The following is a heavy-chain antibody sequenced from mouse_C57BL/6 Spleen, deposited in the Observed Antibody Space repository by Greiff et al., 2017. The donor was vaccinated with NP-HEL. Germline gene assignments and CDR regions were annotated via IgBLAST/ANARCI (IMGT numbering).Heavy chain of an antibody. CDR3: ARVVATDYAMDY. V-gene: IGHV1-80*01. D-gene: IGHD1-1*01. J-gene: IGHJ4*01. CDR1: GYAFSSYW. Sequence: QVQLQQSGAELVKPGASVKISCKASGYAFSSYWMNWVKQRPGKGLEWIGQIYPGDGDTNYNGKFRGKATLTADKSSSTAYMQLSSLTSEDSAVYFCARVVATDYAMDYWGQGTSVTVSS. CDR2: IYPGDGDT.